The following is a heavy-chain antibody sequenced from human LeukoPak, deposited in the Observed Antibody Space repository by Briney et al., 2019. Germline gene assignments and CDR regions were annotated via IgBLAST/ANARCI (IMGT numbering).Heavy chain of an antibody. D-gene: IGHD5-18*01. CDR2: ITSTSTYI. CDR3: ARSYGWGAFDI. Sequence: GGCLRLSCAASAFTFRTYWMSWVRQAPGKGLEWVSSITSTSTYIHYADSVKGRFTISRDNAKNSLYLQMNSLRGEDTAVYYCARSYGWGAFDIWGQGTMVTVSS. V-gene: IGHV3-21*01. CDR1: AFTFRTYW. J-gene: IGHJ3*02.